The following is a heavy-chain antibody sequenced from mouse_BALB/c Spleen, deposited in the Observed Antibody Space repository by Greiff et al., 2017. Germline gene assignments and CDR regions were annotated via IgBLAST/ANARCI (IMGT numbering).Heavy chain of an antibody. D-gene: IGHD1-1*01. Sequence: EVNLVESGGGLVKPGGSLKLSCAASGFTFSSYAMSWVRQSPEKRLEWVAEISSGGSYTYYPDTVTGRFTISRDNAKNTLYLEMSSLRSEDTAMYYCARTYGTGAMDYWGQGTSVTVSS. CDR1: GFTFSSYA. CDR3: ARTYGTGAMDY. V-gene: IGHV5-9-4*01. CDR2: ISSGGSYT. J-gene: IGHJ4*01.